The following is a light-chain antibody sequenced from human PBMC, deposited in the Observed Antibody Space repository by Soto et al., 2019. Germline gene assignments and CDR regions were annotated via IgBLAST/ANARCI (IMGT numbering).Light chain of an antibody. CDR1: DSNFGRNV. V-gene: IGLV1-47*01. CDR3: AAWDDSLSGHYV. Sequence: VLNKPLSASGAPRRGGTIFCSGSDSNFGRNVVYWYQQLPGTAPKLLVYRSDQRPSGVPDRFSGSKSDTSASLAISGLRPEDEADYYCAAWDDSLSGHYVFGTGTKVTVL. J-gene: IGLJ1*01. CDR2: RSD.